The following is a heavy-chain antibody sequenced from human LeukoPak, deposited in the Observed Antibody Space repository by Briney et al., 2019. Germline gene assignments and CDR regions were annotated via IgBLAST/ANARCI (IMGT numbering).Heavy chain of an antibody. J-gene: IGHJ6*02. Sequence: GGSLRLSCAASGFTFSIYSMNWVRQAPGKGLEWVSYISSSSSTIYYADSVKGRFTISRDNAKNSLYLQMNSLRAEDTAVYYCARLVITMVRGVIDYGMDVWGQGTTVTVSS. CDR3: ARLVITMVRGVIDYGMDV. CDR1: GFTFSIYS. V-gene: IGHV3-48*01. CDR2: ISSSSSTI. D-gene: IGHD3-10*01.